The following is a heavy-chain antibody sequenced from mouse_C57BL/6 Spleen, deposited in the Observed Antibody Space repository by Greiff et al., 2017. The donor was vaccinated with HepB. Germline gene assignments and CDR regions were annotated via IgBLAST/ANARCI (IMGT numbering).Heavy chain of an antibody. D-gene: IGHD2-4*01. V-gene: IGHV5-6*02. CDR3: ARYDYLDY. Sequence: DVKLQESGGDLVKPGGSLKLSCAASGFTFSSYGMSWVRQTPDKRLEWVATISSGGSYTYYPDSVKGRFTISRDNAKNTLYLQMSSLKSEDTAMYYCARYDYLDYWGQGTTLTVSS. CDR2: ISSGGSYT. J-gene: IGHJ2*01. CDR1: GFTFSSYG.